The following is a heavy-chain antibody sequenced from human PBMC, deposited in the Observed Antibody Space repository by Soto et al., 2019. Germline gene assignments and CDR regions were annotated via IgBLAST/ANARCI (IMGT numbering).Heavy chain of an antibody. D-gene: IGHD3-10*01. CDR1: GGSISSYY. J-gene: IGHJ4*02. CDR2: IYYSGST. V-gene: IGHV4-59*01. CDR3: ASRYDGSGSYRNLFDY. Sequence: PSETLSLTCTVSGGSISSYYWSWIRQPPGKGLEWIGYIYYSGSTNYNPSLKSRVTISVDTSKNQFSLKLSSVTAADTAVYYCASRYDGSGSYRNLFDYWGQGTWVTVSS.